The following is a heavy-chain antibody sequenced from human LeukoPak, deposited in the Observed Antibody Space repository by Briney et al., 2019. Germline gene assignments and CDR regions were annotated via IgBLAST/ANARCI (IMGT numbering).Heavy chain of an antibody. CDR3: ARDGIDILTGYYKSGYFDY. V-gene: IGHV3-33*01. CDR1: GFTFSSYG. J-gene: IGHJ4*02. Sequence: PGRSLRLSCAASGFTFSSYGTHWVRQAPGKGLEWVAVIWYDGSNKYYADSVKGRFTISRDNSKNTLYLQMNSLRAEDTAVYYCARDGIDILTGYYKSGYFDYWGQGTLVTVSS. D-gene: IGHD3-9*01. CDR2: IWYDGSNK.